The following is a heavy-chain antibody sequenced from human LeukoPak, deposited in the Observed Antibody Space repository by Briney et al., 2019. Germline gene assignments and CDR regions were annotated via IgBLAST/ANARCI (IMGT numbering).Heavy chain of an antibody. D-gene: IGHD6-19*01. Sequence: QPGGSLRLSCAASGFTFSSYAMHWVRQAPGKGLEYVSAISSNGGSTYYANSVKGRFTISRDNSKNTLYLQMGSLRAEDMAVYYCARAAPPYSSGWSYFDYWGQGTLVTASS. CDR2: ISSNGGST. J-gene: IGHJ4*02. CDR1: GFTFSSYA. CDR3: ARAAPPYSSGWSYFDY. V-gene: IGHV3-64*01.